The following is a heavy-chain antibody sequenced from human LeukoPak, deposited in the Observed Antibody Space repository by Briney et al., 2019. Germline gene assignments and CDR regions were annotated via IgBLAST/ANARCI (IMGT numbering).Heavy chain of an antibody. CDR3: ARNSEIAAVDTRIHYFDY. Sequence: GVSLRLSCAASGFTFNNYAIHWVRQAPGKVLEWLAVISYDKSHKYYTNSVKGRFTISRDNSKNTLYLQMNSLRAEDTAVYYCARNSEIAAVDTRIHYFDYWGQGTLVTVSS. V-gene: IGHV3-30*04. J-gene: IGHJ4*02. CDR1: GFTFNNYA. D-gene: IGHD6-13*01. CDR2: ISYDKSHK.